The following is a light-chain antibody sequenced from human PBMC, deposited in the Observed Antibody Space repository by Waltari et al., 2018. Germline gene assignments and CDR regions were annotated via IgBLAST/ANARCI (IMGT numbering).Light chain of an antibody. CDR3: CSYASSGTFV. Sequence: QSALTQPASVSGSPGQSITISCTGTSRDIGSYGLVSWYQHHPGKAPKVKIYEVSKRPSGVPDRFSGSRSGNTASLTISGLQAEDEADYYCCSYASSGTFVFGTGTKVTVL. J-gene: IGLJ1*01. CDR2: EVS. V-gene: IGLV2-23*02. CDR1: SRDIGSYGL.